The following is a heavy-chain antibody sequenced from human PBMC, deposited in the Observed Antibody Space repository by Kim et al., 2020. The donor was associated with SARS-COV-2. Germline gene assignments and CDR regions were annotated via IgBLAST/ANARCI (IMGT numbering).Heavy chain of an antibody. J-gene: IGHJ6*01. V-gene: IGHV3-30*04. CDR3: AREPSYSKFHLDYYGMDV. Sequence: GESLKISCAASGFTFSSYAMHWVRQAPGKGLEWVAVISYDGSNKYYADSVKGRFTISRDNSKNTLYLQMNSLRAEDTAVYYCAREPSYSKFHLDYYGMDV. CDR2: ISYDGSNK. D-gene: IGHD4-4*01. CDR1: GFTFSSYA.